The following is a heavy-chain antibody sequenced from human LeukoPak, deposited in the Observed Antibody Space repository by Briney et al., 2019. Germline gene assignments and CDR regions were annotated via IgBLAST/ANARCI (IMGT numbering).Heavy chain of an antibody. CDR2: NYYSGST. D-gene: IGHD5-12*01. CDR1: GGSISTYY. CDR3: ARSSGYDAYYFDY. J-gene: IGHJ4*02. Sequence: PSETLSLTCTVSGGSISTYYWSWIRQPPGKGLECIGYNYYSGSTNYNPSLKSRVTISVDTSKNQFSLKLTSVTAADTAVYYCARSSGYDAYYFDYWGQGTLVTVSS. V-gene: IGHV4-59*08.